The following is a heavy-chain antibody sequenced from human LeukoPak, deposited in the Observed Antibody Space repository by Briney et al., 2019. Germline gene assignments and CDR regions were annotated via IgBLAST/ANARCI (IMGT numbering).Heavy chain of an antibody. V-gene: IGHV5-51*01. CDR3: ARGDYGDFRVFYTLFDY. D-gene: IGHD4-17*01. CDR2: MYPGDSDT. CDR1: GYTFTNYW. Sequence: GESLKISCKGSGYTFTNYWIGWVRQMPGKGLEWMGIMYPGDSDTRYSPSFQGQVTISADESISTAYLQWSSLKASDTAMYYCARGDYGDFRVFYTLFDYWGQGTLVTVSS. J-gene: IGHJ4*02.